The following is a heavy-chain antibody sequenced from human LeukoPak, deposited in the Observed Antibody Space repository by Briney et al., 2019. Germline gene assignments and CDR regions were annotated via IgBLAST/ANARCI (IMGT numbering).Heavy chain of an antibody. J-gene: IGHJ6*03. Sequence: SETLSLTCTVSGGSITSSNYYWGWIRQPPGKGLEWIGNIYYSGSTHYNPSLKSRVTISVDTSKNQFSLKLNSVTAADTAIYFCARDFNWDYFYYYHMDVWGKGTTVTVSS. CDR3: ARDFNWDYFYYYHMDV. V-gene: IGHV4-39*07. CDR2: IYYSGST. CDR1: GGSITSSNYY. D-gene: IGHD1-1*01.